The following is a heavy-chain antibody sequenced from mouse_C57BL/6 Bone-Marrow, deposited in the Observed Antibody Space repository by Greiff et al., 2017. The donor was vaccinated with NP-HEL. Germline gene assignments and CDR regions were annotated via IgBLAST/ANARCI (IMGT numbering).Heavy chain of an antibody. J-gene: IGHJ3*01. D-gene: IGHD1-1*01. CDR2: IYPGDGDT. CDR1: VYAFSSYW. Sequence: VMLVASGAELVKPGASVTISCKASVYAFSSYWMHWVTQRPGQVLAWIGQIYPGDGDTNYNGKFKGTATLTADKSSSTAYMQLRSLTSEDSAVYCCARQGLYYYGSSPAWFAYWGQGTLVTVSA. V-gene: IGHV1-80*01. CDR3: ARQGLYYYGSSPAWFAY.